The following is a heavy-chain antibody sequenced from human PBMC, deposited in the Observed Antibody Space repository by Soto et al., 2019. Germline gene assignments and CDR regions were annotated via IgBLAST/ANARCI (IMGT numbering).Heavy chain of an antibody. Sequence: GGTRSLSCSGSGFNFSDYYMVWVRQAPGKGLEWVSSISRSGANIHYADSVKGRFTISRDNARNSLYLQMNSLRAEDTARYFCARGINRSGAYWGQGTQVTVSS. CDR1: GFNFSDYY. J-gene: IGHJ4*02. D-gene: IGHD3-10*01. V-gene: IGHV3-21*04. CDR3: ARGINRSGAY. CDR2: ISRSGANI.